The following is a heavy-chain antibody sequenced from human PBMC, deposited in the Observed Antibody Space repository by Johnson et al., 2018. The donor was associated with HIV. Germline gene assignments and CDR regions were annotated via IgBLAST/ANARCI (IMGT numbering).Heavy chain of an antibody. J-gene: IGHJ3*02. CDR3: ARDGYCRGGSCYSGDRLEAFDI. V-gene: IGHV3-30*04. Sequence: QMLLVESGGRLVQPGRSLRLSCAASGFPFGDYALSWVRQAPGKGLEWVAVISYDGSDKYYADSVKGRLTISRDNSKNTLYLQMNSLRAEDTAVYYCARDGYCRGGSCYSGDRLEAFDIWGQGTMVTVSS. CDR2: ISYDGSDK. CDR1: GFPFGDYA. D-gene: IGHD2-15*01.